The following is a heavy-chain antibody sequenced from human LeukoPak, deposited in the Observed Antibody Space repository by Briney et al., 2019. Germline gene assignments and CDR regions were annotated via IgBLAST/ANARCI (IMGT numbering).Heavy chain of an antibody. CDR2: ISSSSSYI. V-gene: IGHV3-21*01. J-gene: IGHJ4*02. D-gene: IGHD6-19*01. CDR3: ATLARQWLDDY. CDR1: GFTFSSYA. Sequence: PGGSLRLSCAASGFTFSSYAMSWVRQAPGKGLEWVSSISSSSSYIYYADSVKGRFTISRDNAKNSLYLQMNSLRAEDTAVYYCATLARQWLDDYWGQGTLVTVSS.